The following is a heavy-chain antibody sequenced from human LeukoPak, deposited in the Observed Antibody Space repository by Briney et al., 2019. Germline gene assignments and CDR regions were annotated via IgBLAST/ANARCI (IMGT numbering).Heavy chain of an antibody. CDR3: TRDQGLTTPAGDAFDI. J-gene: IGHJ3*02. Sequence: GSLRLSCAASGFTVSSNYMSWVRQAPGKGLEWVSIIYSGGSTYYADSVKGRFTISRDKSKNTVSLQMNSLRAEDTAVYYCTRDQGLTTPAGDAFDIWGQGTMVTVSS. CDR2: IYSGGST. D-gene: IGHD3-3*01. V-gene: IGHV3-53*05. CDR1: GFTVSSNY.